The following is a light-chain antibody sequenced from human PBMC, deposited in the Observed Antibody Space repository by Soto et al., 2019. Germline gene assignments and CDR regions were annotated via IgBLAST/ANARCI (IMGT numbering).Light chain of an antibody. CDR3: SSYTSSSTLRV. V-gene: IGLV2-14*03. Sequence: QSVLTQPASVSGSPGQSITISCTGTSSDIGGYNYVSWYQHHPGTAPKLLIYDVSNRPSGVSGRFSGSKSGNTASLTITGLQAEDEADYHCSSYTSSSTLRVFGGGTKLTVL. CDR2: DVS. CDR1: SSDIGGYNY. J-gene: IGLJ2*01.